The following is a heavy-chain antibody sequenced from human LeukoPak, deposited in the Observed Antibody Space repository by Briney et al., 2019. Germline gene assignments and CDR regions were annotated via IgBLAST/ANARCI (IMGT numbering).Heavy chain of an antibody. V-gene: IGHV3-48*01. J-gene: IGHJ4*02. CDR1: GFDFSVYS. CDR2: ITSDRNTI. D-gene: IGHD3-3*01. CDR3: ARSTEWFADY. Sequence: GGSLRLSCAASGFDFSVYSMNWVGQAPGKGLEWISYITSDRNTIYYADSVRGRFTISRDNAKKSVYLELSNLRADDTAMYYCARSTEWFADYWGQGTLVTVSS.